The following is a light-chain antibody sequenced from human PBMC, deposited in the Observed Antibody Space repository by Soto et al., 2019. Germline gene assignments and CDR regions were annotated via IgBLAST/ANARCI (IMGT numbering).Light chain of an antibody. CDR2: CSF. CDR1: QSVSNNY. V-gene: IGKV3-20*01. J-gene: IGKJ1*01. Sequence: IVLTQSPGTLSLSPVERATLSCMASQSVSNNYLAWYKQKPGQAPRLLIYCSFNRATGIPDRLSGSGSGTEFTLTISRMEPEDFAVYYCQQYGSSGTFGQGTKVDIK. CDR3: QQYGSSGT.